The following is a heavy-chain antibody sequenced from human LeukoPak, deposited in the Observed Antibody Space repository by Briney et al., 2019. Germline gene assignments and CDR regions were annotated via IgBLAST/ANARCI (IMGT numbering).Heavy chain of an antibody. Sequence: PGGSLRLSCAASGFTFSSYWMHWVRQAPGKGLVWVSRINSDGSSTSYADSVKGRFTISRDNAKNTLYLQMNSLRAEDTAVYYCARAQKYNYDFWSGSSYYYYYYMDVWGKGTTVTVSS. D-gene: IGHD3-3*01. V-gene: IGHV3-74*01. CDR3: ARAQKYNYDFWSGSSYYYYYYMDV. CDR1: GFTFSSYW. J-gene: IGHJ6*03. CDR2: INSDGSST.